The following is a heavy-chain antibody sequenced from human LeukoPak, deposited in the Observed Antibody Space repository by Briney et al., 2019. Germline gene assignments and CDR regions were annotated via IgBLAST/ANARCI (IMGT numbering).Heavy chain of an antibody. J-gene: IGHJ6*02. CDR3: AAVGPGNYVSYYGMDV. Sequence: SVTVSRQACRFTLPHSSLQWLRQARGHPLDWIGWIVVGSGNTNYPQKFQERVTITRDMSTSTDYMELSSLRAEDTAVYHCAAVGPGNYVSYYGMDVWGQGTTVTVSS. V-gene: IGHV1-58*01. CDR2: IVVGSGNT. D-gene: IGHD4-11*01. CDR1: RFTLPHSS.